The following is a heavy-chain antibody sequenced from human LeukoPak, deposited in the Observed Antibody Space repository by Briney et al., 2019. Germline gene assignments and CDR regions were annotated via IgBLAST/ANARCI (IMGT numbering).Heavy chain of an antibody. Sequence: ASVKVSCKASGYTFTSYYMHWVRQAPGQGLEGMGIINPSGGSTSYAQKFQGRVTMTRDTSTSTVYMELSSLRSEDTAVYYCARDHRRDGYNSLPGYWGQGTLVTVSS. V-gene: IGHV1-46*01. CDR3: ARDHRRDGYNSLPGY. D-gene: IGHD5-24*01. CDR1: GYTFTSYY. J-gene: IGHJ4*02. CDR2: INPSGGST.